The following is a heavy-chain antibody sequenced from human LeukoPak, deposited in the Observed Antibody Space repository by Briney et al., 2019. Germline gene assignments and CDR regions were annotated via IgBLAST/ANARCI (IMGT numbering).Heavy chain of an antibody. V-gene: IGHV3-21*01. D-gene: IGHD4-11*01. CDR1: GFKFNTHN. CDR3: ARVRAGLQAFDT. Sequence: PGESLRLSCAVSGFKFNTHNLNWVRQAPGKGLEWVSSISSGGKYILYADSVKGRFTVSRDNAKNSLYLQMNSLRAEDTAVYYCARVRAGLQAFDTWGQGTLVTVSS. CDR2: ISSGGKYI. J-gene: IGHJ5*02.